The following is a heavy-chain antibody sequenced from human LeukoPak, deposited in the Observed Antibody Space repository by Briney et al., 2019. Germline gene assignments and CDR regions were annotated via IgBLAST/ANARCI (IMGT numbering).Heavy chain of an antibody. J-gene: IGHJ4*02. Sequence: PGRSLRLSCAASGFTFSSYAMSWVRQAPGKGLEWVSAISGSGGSTYYADSVKGRFTISRDNSKNTLYLQMNSLRAEDTAVYYCARGSRGYSYGPFIGWGQGTLVTVSS. V-gene: IGHV3-23*01. CDR3: ARGSRGYSYGPFIG. CDR1: GFTFSSYA. D-gene: IGHD5-18*01. CDR2: ISGSGGST.